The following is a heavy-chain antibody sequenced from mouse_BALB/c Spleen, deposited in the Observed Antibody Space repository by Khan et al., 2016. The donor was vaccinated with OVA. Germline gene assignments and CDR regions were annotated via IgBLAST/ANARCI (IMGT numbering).Heavy chain of an antibody. V-gene: IGHV5-17*02. J-gene: IGHJ3*01. Sequence: EVKLVESGGGLVQPGGSRKLSCAASGFTFSSFGMHWVRQAPEKGLEWVAYISSGSSTIYYADTVQGRFTISRDNPKNNLFLQITSLRSEDTAIYYCARSCWAYWGQGTRGTVSA. CDR3: ARSCWAY. CDR2: ISSGSSTI. CDR1: GFTFSSFG. D-gene: IGHD4-1*01.